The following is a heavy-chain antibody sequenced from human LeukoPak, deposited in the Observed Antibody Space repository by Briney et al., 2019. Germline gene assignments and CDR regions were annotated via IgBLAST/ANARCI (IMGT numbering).Heavy chain of an antibody. D-gene: IGHD2-2*01. J-gene: IGHJ4*02. Sequence: AGGSLRLSCAASGFTFSSYGMHWVRQAPGKGLEWVAVIWYDGSNKYYADSVKGRFTISRDNSRTTLYLQMNSLRAEDTAVYHCAKDLPAAYFDYWGQGTLVTVSS. CDR1: GFTFSSYG. CDR2: IWYDGSNK. CDR3: AKDLPAAYFDY. V-gene: IGHV3-30*02.